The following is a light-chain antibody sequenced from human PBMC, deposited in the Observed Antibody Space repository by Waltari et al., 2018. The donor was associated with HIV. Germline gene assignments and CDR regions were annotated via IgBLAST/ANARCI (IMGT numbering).Light chain of an antibody. J-gene: IGKJ1*01. CDR1: QSISSG. CDR2: KAS. Sequence: DIQMTQSPSTLSASVGDRVTITCRASQSISSGLAWYQQKPGKAPKLLIYKASSLESGVPSRFSGSGAGTECTLTISSRQPDDVATEDGQQEKRDATGTFGQGTKVEIK. V-gene: IGKV1-5*03. CDR3: QQEKRDATGT.